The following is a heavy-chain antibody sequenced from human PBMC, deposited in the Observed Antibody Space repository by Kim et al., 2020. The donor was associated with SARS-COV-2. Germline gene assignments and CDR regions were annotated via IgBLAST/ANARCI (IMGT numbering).Heavy chain of an antibody. CDR1: GFSFSTYW. J-gene: IGHJ4*02. CDR2: IKQDGIVK. D-gene: IGHD5-18*01. V-gene: IGHV3-7*01. Sequence: GGSLRLSCAASGFSFSTYWMTWVRQAPGKGLEWVANIKQDGIVKNYVDSVKGRFTISRDNAKSSVHLQMNSLRAEDTAIYYCASTASVSYLGQGTLVTVSS. CDR3: ASTASVSY.